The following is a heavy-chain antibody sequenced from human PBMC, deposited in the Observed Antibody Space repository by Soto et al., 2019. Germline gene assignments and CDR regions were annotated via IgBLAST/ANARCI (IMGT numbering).Heavy chain of an antibody. D-gene: IGHD5-12*01. V-gene: IGHV3-30*03. CDR3: ASGERQNGHDTLFDY. J-gene: IGHJ4*02. CDR1: GITFTNHG. CDR2: ISYNGIDK. Sequence: QMQLVESGGGVVQPGRSLRLSCVASGITFTNHGIHWVRQAPGKGLEWVADISYNGIDKWYADSVKGRFTISRDNFRDTVYLQMNGLRPEDTAVYYCASGERQNGHDTLFDYWGQGTLGTVSS.